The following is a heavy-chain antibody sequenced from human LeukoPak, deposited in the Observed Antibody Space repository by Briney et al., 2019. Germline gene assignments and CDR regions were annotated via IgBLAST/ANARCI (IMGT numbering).Heavy chain of an antibody. CDR1: GFIFSNYW. J-gene: IGHJ4*02. CDR2: INPDGSTT. CDR3: ARVGYNYGNDY. D-gene: IGHD5-18*01. V-gene: IGHV3-74*01. Sequence: GGSLRLSCAASGFIFSNYWMHWVRQAPGKGLVWVSRINPDGSTTTYADSVKGRFTISRDNAKNTLSLQMNSLRAEDTAVYYCARVGYNYGNDYWGQGTLVIVSS.